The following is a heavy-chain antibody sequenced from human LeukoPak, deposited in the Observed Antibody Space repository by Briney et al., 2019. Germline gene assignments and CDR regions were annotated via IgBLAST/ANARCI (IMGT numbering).Heavy chain of an antibody. CDR2: IYPGDSDT. V-gene: IGHV5-51*01. J-gene: IGHJ4*02. CDR1: GYNFSSYW. CDR3: ARPSSLYGGTSEDY. Sequence: GESLKISCKGSGYNFSSYWIGWLRQLPGKGLEWMGAIYPGDSDTRYSPSLDGQVTISADKSVSTTYLQWSSLQASDTAMYYCARPSSLYGGTSEDYWGQGTLVTVSS. D-gene: IGHD4-23*01.